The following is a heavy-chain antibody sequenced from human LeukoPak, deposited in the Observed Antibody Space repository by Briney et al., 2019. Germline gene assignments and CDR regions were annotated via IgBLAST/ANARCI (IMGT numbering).Heavy chain of an antibody. J-gene: IGHJ4*02. V-gene: IGHV4-39*01. CDR3: ARGSIAAAGYLFDY. Sequence: SETLSLTCSVSGGSISSSSSYWGWIRQPPGKGLEWIGSIYYSGSSFDNPALKSRVTISVDTSKNQFSLKLSSVTAADTAVYYCARGSIAAAGYLFDYWGQGTLVTVSS. D-gene: IGHD6-13*01. CDR1: GGSISSSSSY. CDR2: IYYSGSS.